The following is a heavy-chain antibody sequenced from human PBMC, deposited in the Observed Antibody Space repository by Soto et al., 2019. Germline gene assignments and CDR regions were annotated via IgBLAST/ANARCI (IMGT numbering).Heavy chain of an antibody. CDR2: LGGNGFTT. V-gene: IGHV3-23*01. J-gene: IGHJ6*03. Sequence: EVQLLESGGGVVHPGGSLRLSCVVSGFTFGSYAMSWVRQAPEKGPEWVAILGGNGFTTYYADSVKGRFTISGDKSKSTLFLQMNSLRADDTGVYYCAKALRPSLNFFYYMDVWGRGTSVTVSS. CDR3: AKALRPSLNFFYYMDV. CDR1: GFTFGSYA. D-gene: IGHD2-2*01.